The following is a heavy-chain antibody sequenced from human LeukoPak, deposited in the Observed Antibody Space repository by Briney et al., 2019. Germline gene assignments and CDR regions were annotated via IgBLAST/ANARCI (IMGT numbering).Heavy chain of an antibody. Sequence: SETLSLTCTVSGGSISSYYWSWIRQPAGKGLEWIGRIYTSGSTNYNPPLKSRVTMSVDTSKNQFSLKLSSVTAADTAVYYCARSVGYCSSTSCYLYAFDIWAKGQWSPSLQ. CDR1: GGSISSYY. D-gene: IGHD2-2*01. V-gene: IGHV4-4*07. J-gene: IGHJ3*02. CDR3: ARSVGYCSSTSCYLYAFDI. CDR2: IYTSGST.